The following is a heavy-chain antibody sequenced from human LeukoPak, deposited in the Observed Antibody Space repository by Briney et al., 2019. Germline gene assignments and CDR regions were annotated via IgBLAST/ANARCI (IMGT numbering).Heavy chain of an antibody. CDR2: IGSSGSPT. CDR3: ARRPYSDTSGRLSDV. Sequence: GGSLRLSCAASGFAFSSYNMNWVRQTPGKGLEWISYIGSSGSPTHYADSVRGRFTISRDNAKNSLYLQMNSLRDDDTALYYCARRPYSDTSGRLSDVWGQGTTVTVSS. V-gene: IGHV3-48*02. D-gene: IGHD3-22*01. J-gene: IGHJ6*02. CDR1: GFAFSSYN.